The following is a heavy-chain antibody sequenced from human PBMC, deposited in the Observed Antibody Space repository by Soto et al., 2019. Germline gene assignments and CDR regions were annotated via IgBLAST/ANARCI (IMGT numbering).Heavy chain of an antibody. V-gene: IGHV3-33*01. J-gene: IGHJ6*02. Sequence: GGSLRLSCAASGFTFSSYGMHWVRQAPGKGLEWVAVIWYDGSNKYYADSVKGRFTISRDNSKNTLYLQMNSLRAEDTAVYYCARGSGYSSSWSPYCYYGMDVWGQGTTVTVSS. CDR2: IWYDGSNK. D-gene: IGHD6-13*01. CDR3: ARGSGYSSSWSPYCYYGMDV. CDR1: GFTFSSYG.